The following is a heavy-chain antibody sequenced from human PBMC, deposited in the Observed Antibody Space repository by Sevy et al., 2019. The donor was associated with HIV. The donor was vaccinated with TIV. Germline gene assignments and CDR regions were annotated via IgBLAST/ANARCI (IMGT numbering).Heavy chain of an antibody. CDR3: ARGFGYSSSSDDNCFDP. Sequence: SETLSLTCTVSGGSISSYYWSWIRQPPGKGLEWIGYIYYSGSTNYNPSLKSRVTISVDTSKNQFSLKLSSVTAADTAVYYCARGFGYSSSSDDNCFDPWGQGTLVTVSS. J-gene: IGHJ5*02. CDR2: IYYSGST. D-gene: IGHD6-6*01. CDR1: GGSISSYY. V-gene: IGHV4-59*01.